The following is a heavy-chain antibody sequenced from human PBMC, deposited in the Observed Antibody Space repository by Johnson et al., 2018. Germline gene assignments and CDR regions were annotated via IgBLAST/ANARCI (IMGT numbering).Heavy chain of an antibody. CDR1: RFTFSSYG. V-gene: IGHV3-33*01. J-gene: IGHJ4*02. Sequence: QVQLQESGGGVVQPGRSLRLSCAASRFTFSSYGMHWVRQAPGKGLEWVAYIWYDGTNKYYTDSVRGRFTISRNNSRNTLYLQMNSLRAEDTAVYYCARGNSGGGVDYWGQGTLVTVSS. CDR3: ARGNSGGGVDY. CDR2: IWYDGTNK. D-gene: IGHD2-15*01.